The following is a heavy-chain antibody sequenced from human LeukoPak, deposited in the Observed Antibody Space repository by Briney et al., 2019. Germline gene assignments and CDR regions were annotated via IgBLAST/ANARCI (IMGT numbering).Heavy chain of an antibody. CDR3: ARDGRYCSGTSCYSVRGSLDN. CDR1: GFTFSTYW. D-gene: IGHD2-2*01. J-gene: IGHJ4*02. Sequence: GGSLRLSCAASGFTFSTYWMSWVRQAPGKGLEWVANIKQDGSEKYYVDSVKGRFTISRDNAKNSLYLQMNSLRAEDTAIYYCARDGRYCSGTSCYSVRGSLDNWGQGTLVTVSS. V-gene: IGHV3-7*04. CDR2: IKQDGSEK.